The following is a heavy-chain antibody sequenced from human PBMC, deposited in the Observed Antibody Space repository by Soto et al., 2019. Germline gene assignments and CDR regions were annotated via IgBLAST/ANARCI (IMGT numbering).Heavy chain of an antibody. V-gene: IGHV1-18*01. D-gene: IGHD3-22*01. Sequence: ASVKVSCKASGYTFTSYGISWVRQAPGQGLEWMGWISAYNGNTNYAQKLQGRVTMTTDTSTSTAYMELRSLRSDDTAVYYCARDVLGEINMTVVTKWFDPWGQGTLVTVSS. CDR3: ARDVLGEINMTVVTKWFDP. CDR1: GYTFTSYG. CDR2: ISAYNGNT. J-gene: IGHJ5*02.